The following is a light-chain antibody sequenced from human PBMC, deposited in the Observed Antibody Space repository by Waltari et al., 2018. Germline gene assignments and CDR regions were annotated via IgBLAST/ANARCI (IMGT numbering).Light chain of an antibody. J-gene: IGLJ2*01. CDR2: EVS. Sequence: QSALTQPPSASGSPGQSVTISCTGTSSAVGAYTYVSWYQQHPGKAPKLMISEVSKRPSGVPDRFSGSKSGNTASLTVSGLQSEDEADYYCSSYGGSNTVVFGGGTKLTVL. V-gene: IGLV2-8*01. CDR1: SSAVGAYTY. CDR3: SSYGGSNTVV.